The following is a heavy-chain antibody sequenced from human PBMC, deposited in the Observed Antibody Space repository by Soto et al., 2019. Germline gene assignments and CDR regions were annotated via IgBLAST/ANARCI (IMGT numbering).Heavy chain of an antibody. CDR3: TRALSGSYDH. CDR1: GDSVSSKSAA. D-gene: IGHD1-26*01. Sequence: QTLSLTCAISGDSVSSKSAAWNWIRQSPSRGLEWLGRTYYRSKLSTYYSVSVKSLESLNPHTSNTPISLHIKSVTPEDTAVYYCTRALSGSYDHWGQGTLVTVSS. CDR2: TYYRSKLST. V-gene: IGHV6-1*01. J-gene: IGHJ5*02.